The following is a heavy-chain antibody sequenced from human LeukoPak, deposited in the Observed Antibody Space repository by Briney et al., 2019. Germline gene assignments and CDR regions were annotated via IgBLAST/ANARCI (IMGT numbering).Heavy chain of an antibody. V-gene: IGHV3-43*02. CDR3: AKDIRNWNSINY. D-gene: IGHD1-7*01. Sequence: GGSLRLSCAASGFTFDDYAMHWARQAPGKGLEWVSLIRGDGGSTCYADSVKGRFTISRDNSKNSLYLQMNSLRTEDTALYYCAKDIRNWNSINYWGQGTLVTVSS. CDR1: GFTFDDYA. J-gene: IGHJ4*02. CDR2: IRGDGGST.